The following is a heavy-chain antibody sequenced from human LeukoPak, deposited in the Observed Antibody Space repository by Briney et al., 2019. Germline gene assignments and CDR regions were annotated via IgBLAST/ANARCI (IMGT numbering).Heavy chain of an antibody. D-gene: IGHD3-16*02. Sequence: ASVKVSCKASGYTFTGYYMHWVRQAPGQGLGWMGWINPNSSGTNYAQKFQGRVTMTRDTSISTAYMELSRLRSDDTAVYYCARESLDDYVWGSYRYTLDAFDIWGQGTMVTVSS. V-gene: IGHV1-2*02. CDR2: INPNSSGT. J-gene: IGHJ3*02. CDR1: GYTFTGYY. CDR3: ARESLDDYVWGSYRYTLDAFDI.